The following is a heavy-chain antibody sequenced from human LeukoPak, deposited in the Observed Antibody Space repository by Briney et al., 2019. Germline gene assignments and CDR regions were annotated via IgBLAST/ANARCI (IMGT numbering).Heavy chain of an antibody. CDR1: GFTVSTNY. Sequence: GGSLRLSCAASGFTVSTNYMSWVRQAPGKGLEWISVINSGGSTSYADSVKGRFTISRDNSKNTLFLQMNSLRAEDTAVYYCARDAPYYYDSSGYRLSYFDYWGQGTLVTVSS. CDR3: ARDAPYYYDSSGYRLSYFDY. CDR2: INSGGST. J-gene: IGHJ4*02. D-gene: IGHD3-22*01. V-gene: IGHV3-66*01.